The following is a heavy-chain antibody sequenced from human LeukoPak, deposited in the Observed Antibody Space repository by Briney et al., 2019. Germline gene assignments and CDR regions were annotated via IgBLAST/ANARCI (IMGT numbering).Heavy chain of an antibody. D-gene: IGHD2-2*01. J-gene: IGHJ3*01. V-gene: IGHV4-59*12. CDR1: GGSISSYY. CDR2: IYHSGST. Sequence: SETLSLTCTVSGGSISSYYWSWVRQPPGKGLEWIGEIYHSGSTNYNPSLKSRVTISVDKSKNHFSLKLSSVTAADTALYYCARAIVVYRGHAFDVWGQGTMATVSS. CDR3: ARAIVVYRGHAFDV.